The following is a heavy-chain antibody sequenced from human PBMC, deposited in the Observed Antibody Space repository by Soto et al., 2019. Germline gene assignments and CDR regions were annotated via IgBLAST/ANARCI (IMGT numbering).Heavy chain of an antibody. CDR3: AKDNFPSIAAAVINYGMDV. J-gene: IGHJ6*02. V-gene: IGHV3-23*01. Sequence: PGGSLRLSCAASGFTFSSYAMSWVRQAPGKGLEWVSAISGSGGSTYYADSVKGRFTISRDNSKNTLYLQMNSLRAEDTAVYYCAKDNFPSIAAAVINYGMDVWGQGTTVTVSS. CDR2: ISGSGGST. CDR1: GFTFSSYA. D-gene: IGHD6-13*01.